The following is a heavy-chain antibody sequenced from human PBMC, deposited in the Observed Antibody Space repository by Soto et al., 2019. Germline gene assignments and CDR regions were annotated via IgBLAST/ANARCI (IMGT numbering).Heavy chain of an antibody. D-gene: IGHD6-13*01. CDR1: GFTFSSYA. CDR3: ARGESEYSGSWYFGDYYYGMDV. Sequence: GGSLRLSCAASGFTFSSYAMHWVRQAPGKGLEWVAVISYDGSNKYYADSVKGRFTISRDNSKNTLYLQMNSLRAEDTAVYYCARGESEYSGSWYFGDYYYGMDVWGQGTTVTVSS. J-gene: IGHJ6*02. V-gene: IGHV3-30-3*01. CDR2: ISYDGSNK.